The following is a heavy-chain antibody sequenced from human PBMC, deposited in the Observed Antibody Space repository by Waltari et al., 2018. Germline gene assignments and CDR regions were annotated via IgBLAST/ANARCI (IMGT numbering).Heavy chain of an antibody. Sequence: QVQLQESGPGLVRPSQTLSLNCTVPGASITSGSSYWSWIRPPAGKGLEWIGRISTSGSTNYNPSLKSRVTISVDTSKNQFSLKLSSVTAADTAVYYCARARGVGATPYYFDYWGQGTLVTVSS. D-gene: IGHD1-26*01. V-gene: IGHV4-61*02. CDR3: ARARGVGATPYYFDY. J-gene: IGHJ4*02. CDR1: GASITSGSSY. CDR2: ISTSGST.